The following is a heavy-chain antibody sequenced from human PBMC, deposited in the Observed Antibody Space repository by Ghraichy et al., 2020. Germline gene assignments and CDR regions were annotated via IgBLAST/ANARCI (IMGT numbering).Heavy chain of an antibody. CDR1: SGSVSGGTYY. CDR2: IFSTGGT. Sequence: SETLSLTCTPSSGSVSGGTYYWSRIRQSPGGRLEWIGYIFSTGGTNYNPSLESRVTISLDTTENHMSLTVTSVTAADTAVYFCARSAATRRPFDYWGQGTLVTVSS. CDR3: ARSAATRRPFDY. D-gene: IGHD6-13*01. V-gene: IGHV4-61*03. J-gene: IGHJ4*02.